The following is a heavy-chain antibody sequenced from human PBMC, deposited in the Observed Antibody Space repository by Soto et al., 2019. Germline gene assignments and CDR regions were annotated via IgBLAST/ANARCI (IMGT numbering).Heavy chain of an antibody. CDR3: ARLSSGWQEYFFHY. Sequence: GESLKISCKGSGYSFTSYWIGGGRQMPGKGLEWMGIIYPGDSDTRYSPSFQGQVTISADKSISTAYLQWSSLKASDTAMYYFARLSSGWQEYFFHYSGQGTLVIVSS. J-gene: IGHJ4*02. D-gene: IGHD6-19*01. CDR1: GYSFTSYW. CDR2: IYPGDSDT. V-gene: IGHV5-51*01.